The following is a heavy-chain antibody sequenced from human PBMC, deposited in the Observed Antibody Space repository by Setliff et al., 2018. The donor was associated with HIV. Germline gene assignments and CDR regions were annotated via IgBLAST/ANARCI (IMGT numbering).Heavy chain of an antibody. V-gene: IGHV4-34*01. Sequence: SETLSLTCTVSGGSISSYYWSWIRQTPGEGLEWIGEINPGGSTSYNPSLKIRVTISLDTSKKQFSLRMTSVTAADTGLYYCARATATGYYFDSWGQGTLVTVSS. CDR1: GGSISSYY. D-gene: IGHD2-15*01. J-gene: IGHJ4*02. CDR3: ARATATGYYFDS. CDR2: INPGGST.